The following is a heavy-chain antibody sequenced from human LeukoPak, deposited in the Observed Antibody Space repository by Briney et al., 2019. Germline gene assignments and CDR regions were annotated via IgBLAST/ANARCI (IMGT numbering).Heavy chain of an antibody. CDR3: ARARIPLEMATISTPFDY. V-gene: IGHV3-21*01. J-gene: IGHJ4*02. Sequence: PGGSLRLSCAASGFTLSSYSMNWVRQAPGKGLEWVSSISSSSSYIYYADSVKGRFTISRDNAKNSLYLQMNSLRAEDTAVYYCARARIPLEMATISTPFDYWGQGTLVTVSS. CDR2: ISSSSSYI. D-gene: IGHD5-24*01. CDR1: GFTLSSYS.